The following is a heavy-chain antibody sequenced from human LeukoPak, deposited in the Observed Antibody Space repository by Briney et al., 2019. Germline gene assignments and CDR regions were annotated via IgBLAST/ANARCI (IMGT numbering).Heavy chain of an antibody. V-gene: IGHV4-39*01. CDR3: ARSYYYGSGNQLSGHTNWFDP. D-gene: IGHD3-10*01. Sequence: KPSETLSLTCTVSGGSISSSSYYWGWIRQPPGKGLEWIGSIYYSGSTYYNPSLKSRVTISVDTSKNQFSLKLSSVTAADTAVYYCARSYYYGSGNQLSGHTNWFDPWGQGTLVTVSS. CDR2: IYYSGST. J-gene: IGHJ5*02. CDR1: GGSISSSSYY.